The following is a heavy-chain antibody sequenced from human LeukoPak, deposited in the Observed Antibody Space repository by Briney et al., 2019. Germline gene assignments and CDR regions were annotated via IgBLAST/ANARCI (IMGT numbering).Heavy chain of an antibody. V-gene: IGHV1-46*01. CDR3: ARDASSWNERYYYYMDV. CDR2: INPTGGST. D-gene: IGHD6-13*01. Sequence: ASVKVSCKTSAYTFTDYYMHWVRQAPGQGLEWMGIINPTGGSTTYAQNFQGRVTLTRDTSTSTVYMELSSLRSEDTAVYYCARDASSWNERYYYYMDVWGKGTSVTVSS. CDR1: AYTFTDYY. J-gene: IGHJ6*03.